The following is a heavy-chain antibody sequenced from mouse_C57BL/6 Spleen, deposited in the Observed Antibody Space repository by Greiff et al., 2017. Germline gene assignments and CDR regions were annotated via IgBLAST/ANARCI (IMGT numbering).Heavy chain of an antibody. J-gene: IGHJ2*01. V-gene: IGHV3-1*01. CDR2: ISYSGST. CDR1: GYSITSGYD. D-gene: IGHD3-2*02. CDR3: AREDSSGSFDY. Sequence: EVHLVESGPGMVKPSQSLSLTCTVTGYSITSGYDWHWIRHFPGNKLEWMGYISYSGSTNYNPSLKSRISITHDTSKNHFFLKLNSVTTEDTATYYCAREDSSGSFDYWGQGTTLTVSS.